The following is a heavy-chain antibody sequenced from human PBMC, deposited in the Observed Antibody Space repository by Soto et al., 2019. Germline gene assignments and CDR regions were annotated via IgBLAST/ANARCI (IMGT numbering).Heavy chain of an antibody. V-gene: IGHV4-39*02. D-gene: IGHD3-10*02. J-gene: IGHJ5*02. CDR1: GGSISSAPSY. CDR3: AREREQGNWFDP. Sequence: SETLSLTCTVSGGSISSAPSYWAWIRQPPGKGLEWIGHIFYDGRTTYSPSLRSRVSISADTSKNQFSLKLSSVTAADTAVYYCAREREQGNWFDPWGQGTLVTVSS. CDR2: IFYDGRT.